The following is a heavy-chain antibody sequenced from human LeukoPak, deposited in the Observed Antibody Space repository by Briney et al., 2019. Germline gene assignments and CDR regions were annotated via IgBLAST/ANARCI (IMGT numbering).Heavy chain of an antibody. D-gene: IGHD3-3*01. CDR1: GYTFTGYY. V-gene: IGHV1-2*02. J-gene: IGHJ4*02. Sequence: ASVKVSCTASGYTFTGYYMHWVRQAPGQGLEWMGWINPNSGGTNYAQKFQGRVTMTRDTSISTAYMELSRLRSDDTAVYYCAITARITIFGVVTAPLDYWGQGTLVTVSS. CDR2: INPNSGGT. CDR3: AITARITIFGVVTAPLDY.